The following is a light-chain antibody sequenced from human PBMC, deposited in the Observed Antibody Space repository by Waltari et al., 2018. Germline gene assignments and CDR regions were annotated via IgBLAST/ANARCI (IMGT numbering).Light chain of an antibody. CDR2: DVS. V-gene: IGLV2-14*03. CDR3: SSYATTSPYV. Sequence: QSALTQPASVAGSPGQSIPVSCPGTSSDVGGYNYVPWYQQHPGTAPKLIIYDVSNRPSGVSDRFSGSKSGTTASLTISGLQAEDEADYYCSSYATTSPYVFGSGTKVTVL. CDR1: SSDVGGYNY. J-gene: IGLJ1*01.